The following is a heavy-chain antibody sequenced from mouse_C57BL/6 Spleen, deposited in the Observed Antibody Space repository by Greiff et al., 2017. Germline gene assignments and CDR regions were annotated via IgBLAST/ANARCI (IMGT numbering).Heavy chain of an antibody. D-gene: IGHD2-4*01. Sequence: QVQLQQPGAELVRPGSSVKLSCKASGYTFTSYWMPWVKQRPIQGLEWIGNIDPSDSETHYNQKFKDKATLTVDKSSSTAYMPLSSLTSEDSAVYYCARRGYDYDEGTFDYWGQGTTLTVSS. CDR2: IDPSDSET. V-gene: IGHV1-52*01. J-gene: IGHJ2*01. CDR1: GYTFTSYW. CDR3: ARRGYDYDEGTFDY.